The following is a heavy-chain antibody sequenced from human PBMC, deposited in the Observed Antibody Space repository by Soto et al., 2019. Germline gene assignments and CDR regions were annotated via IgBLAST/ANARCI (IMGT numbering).Heavy chain of an antibody. J-gene: IGHJ4*02. D-gene: IGHD3-9*01. V-gene: IGHV6-1*01. CDR1: GDSVSSNSAA. CDR2: TYYRSKWYN. Sequence: SQTLSLTCAISGDSVSSNSAAWNWIRQSPSRGLEWLGRTYYRSKWYNDYAVSVKSRITINPDTSKNQFSLQLNSVTPEDTAVYYCARAVDILTGYYTTPSFDYWGQGTLVTVS. CDR3: ARAVDILTGYYTTPSFDY.